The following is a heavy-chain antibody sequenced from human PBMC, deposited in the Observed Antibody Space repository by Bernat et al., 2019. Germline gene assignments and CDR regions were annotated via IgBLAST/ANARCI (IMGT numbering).Heavy chain of an antibody. Sequence: QVQLVESGGGVVQPGRSLRLSCAASGFTFSSYGMHWVRQAPGKGLEWVAVIWYDGSNKYYADSVKGRFTISRDNSKNTLYLQMNSLRAEDTAVYYCARESSDVDTAMAPLLDSMGFDPWGQGTLVTVCS. CDR1: GFTFSSYG. V-gene: IGHV3-33*01. CDR2: IWYDGSNK. J-gene: IGHJ5*02. CDR3: ARESSDVDTAMAPLLDSMGFDP. D-gene: IGHD5-18*01.